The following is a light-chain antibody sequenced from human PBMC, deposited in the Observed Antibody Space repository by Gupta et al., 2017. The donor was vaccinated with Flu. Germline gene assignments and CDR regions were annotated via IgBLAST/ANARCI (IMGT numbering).Light chain of an antibody. CDR3: HQYGTSPRT. V-gene: IGKV3-20*01. J-gene: IGKJ1*01. CDR2: CAT. CDR1: QSVSSTF. Sequence: RATLSCRASQSVSSTFLAWYQQKVGQAPRLLLYCATSSAAGIPGRFSGSGSGTDFTLTITRLEPEDSAVYYCHQYGTSPRTFGQGTKV.